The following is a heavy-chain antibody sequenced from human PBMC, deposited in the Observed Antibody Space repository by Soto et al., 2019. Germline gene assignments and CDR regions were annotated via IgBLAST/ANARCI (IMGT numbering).Heavy chain of an antibody. CDR1: GYTFTSYD. J-gene: IGHJ6*03. D-gene: IGHD4-17*01. Sequence: ASVKVSCKGSGYTFTSYDINWVRQATGQGLEWMGWMNPNSGNTGYAQKFQGRVTMTRNTSISTAYMELSSLRSEDTAVYYCARGRRAVTPYYYYYYMDVWGKGTTVTVSS. V-gene: IGHV1-8*01. CDR2: MNPNSGNT. CDR3: ARGRRAVTPYYYYYYMDV.